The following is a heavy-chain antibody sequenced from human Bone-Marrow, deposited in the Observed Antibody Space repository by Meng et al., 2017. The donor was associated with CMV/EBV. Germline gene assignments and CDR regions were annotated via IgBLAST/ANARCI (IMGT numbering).Heavy chain of an antibody. V-gene: IGHV1-2*02. CDR2: INPNSGGT. Sequence: ASVKVSCKASGYTFTGYYMHWVRQAPGQGLEWMGWINPNSGGTKYAQKFQGRVTMTRDTSISTAYMELSRLRSADTAVYYCARAHPYDFWSGSVWGQGTTVTVSS. J-gene: IGHJ6*02. CDR3: ARAHPYDFWSGSV. CDR1: GYTFTGYY. D-gene: IGHD3-3*01.